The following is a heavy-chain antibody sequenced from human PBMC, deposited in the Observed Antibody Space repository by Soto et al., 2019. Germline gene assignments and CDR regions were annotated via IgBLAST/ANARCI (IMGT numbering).Heavy chain of an antibody. D-gene: IGHD6-6*01. V-gene: IGHV1-8*01. CDR2: MNPNSGNT. CDR1: GYTFTSYD. CDR3: ARCVPPSRFYP. Sequence: QVQLVQSGAEVKKPGALVNVSWKASGYTFTSYDINWVRQATGQGLEWMGWMNPNSGNTGYAQKFQGRVTMTRNTSISTAYMELSSLRSEDTAVYYCARCVPPSRFYPWGQGTLVVFSS. J-gene: IGHJ5*02.